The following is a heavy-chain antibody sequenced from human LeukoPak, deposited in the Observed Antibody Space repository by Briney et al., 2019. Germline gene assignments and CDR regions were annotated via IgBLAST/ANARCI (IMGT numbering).Heavy chain of an antibody. J-gene: IGHJ5*02. CDR2: IYYSGST. D-gene: IGHD4-11*01. CDR3: ARSTTVTTLEFDP. V-gene: IGHV4-39*01. CDR1: GGSISSSSYY. Sequence: SETLSLTCTVSGGSISSSSYYWGWIRQPPGKGLEWIGSIYYSGSTYYNPSLKSRVTISVDTSKNQFSLKLSSVTAADTAVYYCARSTTVTTLEFDPWGQGTLVTVSS.